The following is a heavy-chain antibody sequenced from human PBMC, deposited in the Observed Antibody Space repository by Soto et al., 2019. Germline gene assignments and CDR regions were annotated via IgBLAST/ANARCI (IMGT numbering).Heavy chain of an antibody. CDR3: ARAYHSGYGGLFDY. Sequence: GGSLRLSCEASGFTISAHDMNWVRQAPGKGLEWVSYISSSSSYIYYADSVKGRFTISRDNAKNSLYLQMNSLRAEDTAVYYCARAYHSGYGGLFDYWGQGTLVTVSS. CDR2: ISSSSSYI. V-gene: IGHV3-21*05. J-gene: IGHJ4*02. CDR1: GFTISAHD. D-gene: IGHD5-12*01.